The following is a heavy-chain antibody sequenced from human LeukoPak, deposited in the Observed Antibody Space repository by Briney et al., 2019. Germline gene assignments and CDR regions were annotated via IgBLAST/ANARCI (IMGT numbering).Heavy chain of an antibody. CDR3: ARRTATEETFEY. J-gene: IGHJ4*02. V-gene: IGHV3-23*01. Sequence: GGSLRLSCAASGFTFNTYGMSWVRQAPGKGLEWVSSISGSGANTEYADSVKGRFTISAAKSITTAYLQWSSLKASDTAFYFCARRTATEETFEYWGQGTLVTVSS. CDR1: GFTFNTYG. CDR2: ISGSGANT. D-gene: IGHD1-1*01.